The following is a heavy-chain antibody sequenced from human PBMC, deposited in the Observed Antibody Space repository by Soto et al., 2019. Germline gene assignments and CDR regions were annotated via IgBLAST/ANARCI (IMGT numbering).Heavy chain of an antibody. D-gene: IGHD2-15*01. CDR2: INAGNGNT. CDR1: GYTFTSYA. V-gene: IGHV1-3*01. CDR3: ASVNCSGGSCYTAEYFQH. J-gene: IGHJ1*01. Sequence: ASVKVSCKASGYTFTSYAMHWVRQAPGQRLEWMGWINAGNGNTKYSQKFQGRVTITRDTSASTAYMELSSLRSEDTAVYYCASVNCSGGSCYTAEYFQHWGQGTLVTVSS.